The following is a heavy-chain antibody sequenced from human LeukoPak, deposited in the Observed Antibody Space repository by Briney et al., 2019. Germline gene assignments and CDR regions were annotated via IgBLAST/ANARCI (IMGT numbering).Heavy chain of an antibody. V-gene: IGHV4-4*02. CDR1: GGSISSSNW. D-gene: IGHD2-21*02. CDR2: IYHSGST. CDR3: ARGVLAYCGGDCYSWYFDY. J-gene: IGHJ4*02. Sequence: SETLSLTCAVSGGSISSSNWWSWVRQPPGKGLEWIGEIYHSGSTNYNPSLKSRVTISVDKSKNQFSLKLSSVTAADTAVYYCARGVLAYCGGDCYSWYFDYWGQGTLVTVSS.